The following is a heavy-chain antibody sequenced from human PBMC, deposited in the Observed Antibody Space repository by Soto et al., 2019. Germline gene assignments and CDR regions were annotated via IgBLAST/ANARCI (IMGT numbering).Heavy chain of an antibody. CDR1: GGSISSYY. D-gene: IGHD2-2*01. CDR3: ARGGCSSTSCYSLLDY. V-gene: IGHV4-59*01. Sequence: SETLSLTCTVSGGSISSYYWSWIRQPPGRGLEWIGYIYYSGSTNYNPSLKSRVTISVDTSKNQFSLKLSSVTAADTAVYYCARGGCSSTSCYSLLDYWGQGTLVTVSS. J-gene: IGHJ4*02. CDR2: IYYSGST.